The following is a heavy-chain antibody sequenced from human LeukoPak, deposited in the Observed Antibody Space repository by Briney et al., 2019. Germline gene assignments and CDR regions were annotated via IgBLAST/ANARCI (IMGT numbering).Heavy chain of an antibody. CDR2: INHDGSDI. CDR1: GFTVSTYV. J-gene: IGHJ4*02. Sequence: GSLRLSCAVSGFTVSTYVMHWVRRAPGEGLVWVSRINHDGSDISYADSVKGRSTISRDNAKNTLYLQMNSLRADDTAIYYCVRDSNFKIDYWGQGTLVTVSS. D-gene: IGHD5-24*01. CDR3: VRDSNFKIDY. V-gene: IGHV3-74*01.